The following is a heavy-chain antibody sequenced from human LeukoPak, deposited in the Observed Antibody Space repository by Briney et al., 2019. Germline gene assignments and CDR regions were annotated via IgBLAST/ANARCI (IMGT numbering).Heavy chain of an antibody. Sequence: RPGGSLRLSCAASGFTFSSNVMIWVRQAPGKGLEWVSSIPASGGSTYYADSVKGRFTISRDNSKNSLYLQMNSLRAEDTAVYYCAKESSGGWYFDYWGQGTLVTVSS. CDR3: AKESSGGWYFDY. CDR1: GFTFSSNV. D-gene: IGHD6-19*01. CDR2: IPASGGST. J-gene: IGHJ4*02. V-gene: IGHV3-23*01.